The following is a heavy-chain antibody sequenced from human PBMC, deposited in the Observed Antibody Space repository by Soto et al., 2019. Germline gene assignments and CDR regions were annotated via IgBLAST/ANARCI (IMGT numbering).Heavy chain of an antibody. V-gene: IGHV5-10-1*01. CDR1: GYTFTNYG. D-gene: IGHD3-3*01. J-gene: IGHJ6*02. Sequence: LGESQKIPCKLSGYTFTNYGITWVRQMPGKGLEWMGGIDPSDSDTNYSPSFQGHATISAHNSISIAYLQWNSLKAPDTGMYFCARVLARGDLDVWGQGTTVTVSS. CDR2: IDPSDSDT. CDR3: ARVLARGDLDV.